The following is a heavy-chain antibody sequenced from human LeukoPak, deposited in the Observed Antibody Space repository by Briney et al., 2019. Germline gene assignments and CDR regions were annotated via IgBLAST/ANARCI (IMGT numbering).Heavy chain of an antibody. J-gene: IGHJ4*02. CDR3: ARGLGRSFREKEYQLPPNDY. D-gene: IGHD2-2*01. V-gene: IGHV1-69-2*01. Sequence: ASVKISCKVSGYTFTDYYMHWVQQAPGKGLEWMGLVDPEDGETIYAEKFQGRVTIAADTSTDTAYMELSSLRSEDTAVYYCARGLGRSFREKEYQLPPNDYWGQGTLVTVSS. CDR2: VDPEDGET. CDR1: GYTFTDYY.